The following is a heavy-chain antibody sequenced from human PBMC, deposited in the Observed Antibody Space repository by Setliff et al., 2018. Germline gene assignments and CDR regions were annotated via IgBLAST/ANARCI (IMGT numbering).Heavy chain of an antibody. CDR1: GFTFSSYG. Sequence: GESLTLSCAASGFTFSSYGMHWVRQAPGKGLEWVAFIRYDGSNKYYADSVKGRFTISRDNSKNTLYLQMNSLRAEDTAVYYCAKDVWYFGAPDHQSDYWGQGTLVTVSS. J-gene: IGHJ4*02. V-gene: IGHV3-30*02. D-gene: IGHD3-16*01. CDR2: IRYDGSNK. CDR3: AKDVWYFGAPDHQSDY.